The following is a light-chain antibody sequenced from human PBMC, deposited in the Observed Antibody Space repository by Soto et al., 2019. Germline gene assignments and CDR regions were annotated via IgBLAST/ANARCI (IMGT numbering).Light chain of an antibody. J-gene: IGKJ5*01. CDR1: QSISSY. V-gene: IGKV1-39*01. CDR2: AAS. CDR3: QQSYSTPIT. Sequence: DIQMTQSPSSLSASVGDRVTITCRASQSISSYLNWYQQKPGKAPKVLIYAASNLQSGVPSRLSGSGSGTDFTLTISSLQPEDFATYYCQQSYSTPITFGQGTRLEIX.